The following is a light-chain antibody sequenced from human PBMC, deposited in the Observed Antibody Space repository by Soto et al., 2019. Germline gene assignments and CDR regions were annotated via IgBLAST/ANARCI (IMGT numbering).Light chain of an antibody. Sequence: EIVLTQCPGTLSLSPGERATLSCRASQSVSSSYLAWYQQKPGQAPRLLIYGASSRATGIPDRFSGSGSGTDFTLTISRLEPEDFAVYYCQQYGRTFGQGTKVEIK. V-gene: IGKV3-20*01. CDR3: QQYGRT. J-gene: IGKJ1*01. CDR2: GAS. CDR1: QSVSSSY.